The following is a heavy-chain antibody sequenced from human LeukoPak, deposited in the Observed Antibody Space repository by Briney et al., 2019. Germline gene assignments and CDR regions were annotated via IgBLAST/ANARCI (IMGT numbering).Heavy chain of an antibody. D-gene: IGHD2-15*01. CDR2: IKQDGSEK. J-gene: IGHJ3*02. Sequence: GGSLRLSCAASGFTFSSYWMSWVRQVPGKGLEWVANIKQDGSEKDYLDSVKGRFTISRDNSKNTLYLQMNSLRAEDTAVYYCARVMRSTDAFDIWGQGTMVTVSS. CDR1: GFTFSSYW. CDR3: ARVMRSTDAFDI. V-gene: IGHV3-7*03.